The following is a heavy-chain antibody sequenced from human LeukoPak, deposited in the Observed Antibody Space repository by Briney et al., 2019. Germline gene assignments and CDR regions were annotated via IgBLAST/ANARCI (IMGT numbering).Heavy chain of an antibody. Sequence: ASVKVSCKTSGYTFTSYHMHWVRQAPGQGLEWMGIINPSGGTTNYAQKFRGRVTMTRDMSTSTVYMELSSLRSEDTAVYYCAKPGSSRGIAGRRPTKYYFDYWGQGTLVTVSS. CDR3: AKPGSSRGIAGRRPTKYYFDY. CDR2: INPSGGTT. V-gene: IGHV1-46*01. J-gene: IGHJ4*02. D-gene: IGHD6-6*01. CDR1: GYTFTSYH.